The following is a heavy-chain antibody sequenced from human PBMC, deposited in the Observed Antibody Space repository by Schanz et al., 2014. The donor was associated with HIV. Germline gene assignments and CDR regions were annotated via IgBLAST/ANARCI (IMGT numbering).Heavy chain of an antibody. Sequence: EAQLLESGGGLVQPGGSLRLSCAASGFTFSSYSMNWVRQAPGKGLLWVSRISSDGSSTTYADSVKGRFTIFTDISDNPVHAQITSLRADDTAVYYCVRDRVGASARYVAFDIWGHGTMVTVSS. V-gene: IGHV3-74*02. D-gene: IGHD1-26*01. J-gene: IGHJ3*02. CDR1: GFTFSSYS. CDR3: VRDRVGASARYVAFDI. CDR2: ISSDGSST.